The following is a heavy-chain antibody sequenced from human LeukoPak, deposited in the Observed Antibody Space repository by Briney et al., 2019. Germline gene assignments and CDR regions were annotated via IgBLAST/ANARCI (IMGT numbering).Heavy chain of an antibody. Sequence: SETLSLTCTVSGGSINSGDYYWSWIRQPPGKGLEWIGYIYYSGSAYYNPSLKSRVTISVDTSKNQFPLNLSSVTAADTAVYYCARDPWCGGGSCYSGTFDYWGLGTPVTVSS. V-gene: IGHV4-30-4*01. J-gene: IGHJ4*02. CDR3: ARDPWCGGGSCYSGTFDY. CDR2: IYYSGSA. CDR1: GGSINSGDYY. D-gene: IGHD2-15*01.